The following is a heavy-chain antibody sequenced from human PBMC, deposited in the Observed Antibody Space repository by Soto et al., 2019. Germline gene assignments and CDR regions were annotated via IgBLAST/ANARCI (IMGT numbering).Heavy chain of an antibody. J-gene: IGHJ5*02. CDR2: IKVDSGYT. CDR3: ATSYDTGFDP. V-gene: IGHV1-18*04. Sequence: QLLLVQSAAEVKKPGASVRVSCKAYGYPFIKYGISWIRQAPEQGLEWMGWIKVDSGYTNYAQKFQGRVTMTADTSSDTAFMELRSLRLDDTAVYFCATSYDTGFDPWGQGTLVSVSS. D-gene: IGHD3-9*01. CDR1: GYPFIKYG.